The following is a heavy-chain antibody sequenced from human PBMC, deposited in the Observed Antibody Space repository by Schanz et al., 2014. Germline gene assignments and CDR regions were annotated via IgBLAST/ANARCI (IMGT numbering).Heavy chain of an antibody. J-gene: IGHJ3*02. Sequence: QEQLVESGGGAVQPGRSLRLSCAASGFTFSSYAVDWIRQAPGQGLEWVSFISYDGSLKSYLDSVKGRFTISRDNSKNTLFLEMNSLRVEDTAVYYCAGAVATIRADSFDIWGQGTMVAVSS. CDR2: ISYDGSLK. D-gene: IGHD5-12*01. CDR3: AGAVATIRADSFDI. V-gene: IGHV3-30-3*01. CDR1: GFTFSSYA.